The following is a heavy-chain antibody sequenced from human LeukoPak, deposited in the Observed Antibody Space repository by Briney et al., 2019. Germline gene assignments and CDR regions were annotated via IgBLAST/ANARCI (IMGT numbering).Heavy chain of an antibody. D-gene: IGHD2-2*01. CDR1: GGSFSGYY. V-gene: IGHV4-34*01. Sequence: SETLSLTCAVYGGSFSGYYWSWIRQPRGKGLEWIGEINHSGSTNYNPSLKSRVTISVDTSKNQFSLKLSSVTAADTAVYYCARGYFVVVPAAIRYYYYYMDVWGKGTTVTVSS. CDR2: INHSGST. J-gene: IGHJ6*03. CDR3: ARGYFVVVPAAIRYYYYYMDV.